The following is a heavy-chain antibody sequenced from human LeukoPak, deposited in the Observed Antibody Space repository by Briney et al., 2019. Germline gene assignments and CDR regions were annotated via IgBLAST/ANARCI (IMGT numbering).Heavy chain of an antibody. Sequence: SETLSLTCTVSGGSISSSSYYWGWIRQPPGKGLEWIGSIYYSGSTYYNPSLKSRVTISVDTSKNQFSLKLSSVTAADTAVYYCARTKTGYCSGGSCYVHWFDPWGQGTLVTVSS. V-gene: IGHV4-39*07. CDR1: GGSISSSSYY. CDR3: ARTKTGYCSGGSCYVHWFDP. CDR2: IYYSGST. D-gene: IGHD2-15*01. J-gene: IGHJ5*02.